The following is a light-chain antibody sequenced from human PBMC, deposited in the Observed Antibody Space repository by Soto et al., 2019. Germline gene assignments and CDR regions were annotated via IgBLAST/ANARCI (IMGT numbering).Light chain of an antibody. J-gene: IGKJ4*01. CDR1: QTIDSY. CDR2: AAS. CDR3: QQTYRTPLT. Sequence: DVLMTQSPSSLSASVGDRVTITCRASQTIDSYLSWYQQKPGKAPILLIYAASSLHSGVPSRFSGSGSGTDFTLTISSLHPEDFATYSCQQTYRTPLTFGGGTKVEIK. V-gene: IGKV1-39*01.